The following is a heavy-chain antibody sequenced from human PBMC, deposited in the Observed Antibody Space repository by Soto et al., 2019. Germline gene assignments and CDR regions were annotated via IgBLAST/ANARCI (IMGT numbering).Heavy chain of an antibody. D-gene: IGHD1-1*01. J-gene: IGHJ6*02. CDR1: GFTFSDYY. V-gene: IGHV3-11*05. CDR2: ISSSSSYT. Sequence: PGGSLRLSCAASGFTFSDYYMIWIRQAPGKGLEWVSYISSSSSYTNYADSVKGRFTISRDNAKNSLYLQMNSLRAEDTAVYYCARVRTESYGMDVWGQGTTVTVSS. CDR3: ARVRTESYGMDV.